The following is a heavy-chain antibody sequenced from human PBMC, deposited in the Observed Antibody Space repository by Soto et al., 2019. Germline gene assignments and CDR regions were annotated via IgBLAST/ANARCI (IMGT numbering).Heavy chain of an antibody. CDR1: GYTFPNYG. CDR3: ARDPQGVPAAIVVLSYYYGMDV. Sequence: ASVKVSCKASGYTFPNYGITWVRQAPGQGLEWMGWISAYNGNTDYAQKFQGRVTMTTDTSTSTAFMELRSLMSDDTAVYYCARDPQGVPAAIVVLSYYYGMDVWGQGTTVTVSS. V-gene: IGHV1-18*04. J-gene: IGHJ6*02. CDR2: ISAYNGNT. D-gene: IGHD2-2*02.